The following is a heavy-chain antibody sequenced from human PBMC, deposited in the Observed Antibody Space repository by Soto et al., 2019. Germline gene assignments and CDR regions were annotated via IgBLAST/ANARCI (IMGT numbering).Heavy chain of an antibody. J-gene: IGHJ6*02. CDR3: AKSSIFGVVITRTYYYYGMDF. D-gene: IGHD3-3*01. CDR2: IIPIFGTA. V-gene: IGHV1-69*13. Sequence: SVKVSCKASGGTFSSYAISWVRQAPGQGLEWMGGIIPIFGTANYAQKFQGRVTITADESTSTAYMELNSLRAEDTAVYYCAKSSIFGVVITRTYYYYGMDFWGQGTTVTVSS. CDR1: GGTFSSYA.